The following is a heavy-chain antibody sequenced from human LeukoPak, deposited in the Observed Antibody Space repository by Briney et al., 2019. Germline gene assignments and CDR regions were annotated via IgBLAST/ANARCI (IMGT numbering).Heavy chain of an antibody. Sequence: PGGSLRLSCAAPGITISSNHMSWVRQAPGKGLEWVSVIYDGGSTYYADSVRGRFTISRDNSKNTLYLQMNSLRAEDTAVYYCARFYGVPGGWFDPWGQGTLVTVSS. CDR1: GITISSNH. D-gene: IGHD4-17*01. V-gene: IGHV3-66*01. CDR3: ARFYGVPGGWFDP. CDR2: IYDGGST. J-gene: IGHJ5*02.